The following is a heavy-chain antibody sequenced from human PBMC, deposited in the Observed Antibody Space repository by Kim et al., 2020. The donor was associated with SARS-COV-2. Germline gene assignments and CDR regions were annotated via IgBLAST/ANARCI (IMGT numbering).Heavy chain of an antibody. CDR2: ISTTSAYI. CDR1: GFNFRNYD. D-gene: IGHD2-2*02. Sequence: GGSLRLSCAASGFNFRNYDMNWVRQAPGKGLEWVSSISTTSAYIYYADSVKGRFTISRENAKNSLFLEMNSLRAEDTAVYYCTRLYCSGTWCYIRYYGMDVWGQGTTVTVSS. CDR3: TRLYCSGTWCYIRYYGMDV. V-gene: IGHV3-21*01. J-gene: IGHJ6*02.